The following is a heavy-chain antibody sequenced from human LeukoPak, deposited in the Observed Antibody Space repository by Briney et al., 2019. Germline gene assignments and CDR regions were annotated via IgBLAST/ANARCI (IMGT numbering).Heavy chain of an antibody. Sequence: PSETLSLTCTVSGGSISTYHWSWIRQTPGKGLEWIGYIHYSGSTNYNPSLKSRVTISVDTSKNQFSLKVSSVTAADTAVYYCAREGGFYRPLDYSGQGTLVTVSS. CDR1: GGSISTYH. V-gene: IGHV4-59*01. CDR2: IHYSGST. CDR3: AREGGFYRPLDY. J-gene: IGHJ4*02. D-gene: IGHD3-3*01.